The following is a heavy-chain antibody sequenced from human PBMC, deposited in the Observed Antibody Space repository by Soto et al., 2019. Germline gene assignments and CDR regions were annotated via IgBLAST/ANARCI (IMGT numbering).Heavy chain of an antibody. J-gene: IGHJ5*02. CDR2: IKVDSGYT. D-gene: IGHD3-9*01. Sequence: QLQLVQSAAEVKKPGASVRVSCKAYGYPFIKYGISWIRQAPEQGLEWMGWIKVDSGYTNYAQKFQGRVTMTADTSSDTAIIDLRSLRLVITAVYFCATSYDTGFDPWGQGTLVSVSS. CDR1: GYPFIKYG. CDR3: ATSYDTGFDP. V-gene: IGHV1-18*04.